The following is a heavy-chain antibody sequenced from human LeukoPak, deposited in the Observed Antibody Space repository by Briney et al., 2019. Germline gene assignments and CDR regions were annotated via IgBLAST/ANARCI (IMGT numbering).Heavy chain of an antibody. J-gene: IGHJ4*02. CDR1: GGSISNYY. Sequence: PSETLSLTCTISGGSISNYYWNWIRRPPGKGLEWIGYIYYSGSTNYNPSLKSRVTISVDTSKNQFSLRLSSVTAADTAVYYCARMTSMITSRGFFFDFWGQGTLVTVSS. CDR2: IYYSGST. D-gene: IGHD3-16*01. CDR3: ARMTSMITSRGFFFDF. V-gene: IGHV4-59*01.